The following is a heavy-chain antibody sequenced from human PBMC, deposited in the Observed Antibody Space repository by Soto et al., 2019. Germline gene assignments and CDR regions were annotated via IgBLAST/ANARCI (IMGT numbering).Heavy chain of an antibody. J-gene: IGHJ6*02. D-gene: IGHD6-19*01. Sequence: PGESLKISCKGSGYSFTSYWISWVRQMPWKGLEWMGRIDPSDSYTNYSPSFQGHVTVTRDTSFSTSYLELSRLNSDDTAVYYCARVRSGWSSSYHGMDVWGQGTTVTVSS. V-gene: IGHV5-10-1*01. CDR2: IDPSDSYT. CDR3: ARVRSGWSSSYHGMDV. CDR1: GYSFTSYW.